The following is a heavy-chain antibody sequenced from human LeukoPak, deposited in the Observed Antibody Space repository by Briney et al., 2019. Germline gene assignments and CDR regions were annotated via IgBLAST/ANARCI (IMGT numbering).Heavy chain of an antibody. Sequence: PSETLSLTCGVHGVSITGYYWSWIRQSPREALEWIGEINPSGYTIYNPSLKSRVTMSVDTDKKQLSLSLTSLTAADTAIYYCARIRCGQTQHRCYNYWGRGALVTVSS. CDR1: GVSITGYY. CDR3: ARIRCGQTQHRCYNY. D-gene: IGHD3-16*02. V-gene: IGHV4-34*10. CDR2: INPSGYT. J-gene: IGHJ4*02.